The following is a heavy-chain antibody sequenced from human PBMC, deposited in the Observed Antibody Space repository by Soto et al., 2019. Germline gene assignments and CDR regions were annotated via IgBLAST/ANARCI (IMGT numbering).Heavy chain of an antibody. J-gene: IGHJ4*02. CDR2: IYYSGST. D-gene: IGHD3-22*01. CDR1: GGSISSGDYY. V-gene: IGHV4-30-4*01. Sequence: PSETLSLTCTVSGGSISSGDYYWSWIRQPPGKGLEWIGYIYYSGSTYYNPSLKSRVTISVDTSKNQFSLKLSSVTAADTAVYYCARSGGLPMIVVAESLYFDYWGQGTLVTVSS. CDR3: ARSGGLPMIVVAESLYFDY.